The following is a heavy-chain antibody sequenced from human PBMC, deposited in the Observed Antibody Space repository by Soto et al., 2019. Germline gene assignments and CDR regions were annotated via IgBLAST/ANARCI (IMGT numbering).Heavy chain of an antibody. CDR2: IYYSGST. D-gene: IGHD3-22*01. Sequence: SETLSLTCTVSGGSISSGSYFWSWIRQPPGRDLEWIGHIYYSGSTYYNPSLRSRLAFSVDTSRNQFSVRLMSETAADTAMYYCASLYDSTGSFDSWGQGALVTVS. CDR1: GGSISSGSYF. V-gene: IGHV4-30-4*01. CDR3: ASLYDSTGSFDS. J-gene: IGHJ4*02.